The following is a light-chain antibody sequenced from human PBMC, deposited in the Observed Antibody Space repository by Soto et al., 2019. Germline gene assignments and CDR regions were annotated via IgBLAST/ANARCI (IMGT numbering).Light chain of an antibody. J-gene: IGLJ1*01. V-gene: IGLV2-14*01. Sequence: QSVLTQPASVSGSPGQSITISCTGTSSDVGGYNYVSWYQQHPGKAPKLMIYDVSNRPSGVSNRFSGSKSGNTASLTISGXXXEDEADYYCSSYTSSSTPPYVFGTGTKLTVL. CDR3: SSYTSSSTPPYV. CDR1: SSDVGGYNY. CDR2: DVS.